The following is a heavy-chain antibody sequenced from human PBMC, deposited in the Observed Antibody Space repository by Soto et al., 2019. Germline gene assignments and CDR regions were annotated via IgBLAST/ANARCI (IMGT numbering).Heavy chain of an antibody. CDR3: ARGKSRDAYNPLGY. V-gene: IGHV3-53*01. J-gene: IGHJ4*02. CDR1: WCTVSNYY. CDR2: IYTAVAT. D-gene: IGHD1-1*01. Sequence: ACSLRRSCSSSWCTVSNYYMSCVRHGPGRGLQWVSVIYTAVATYYADSVKGRFTISRDESKNTLYFQMDNLRAEDTATYYCARGKSRDAYNPLGYWGPGTLVTVAS.